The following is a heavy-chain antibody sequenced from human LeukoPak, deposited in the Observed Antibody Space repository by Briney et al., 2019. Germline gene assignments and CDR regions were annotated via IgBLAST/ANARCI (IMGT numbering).Heavy chain of an antibody. CDR1: GYSITGYY. D-gene: IGHD6-13*01. CDR3: ARGRRYSSSWEPFDP. Sequence: ASVKVSCKASGYSITGYYIHWVRQAPGQGLEWMGWINPNSGGTNYAQKFQGRVTMTRDTSISTAYTELSRLRSDDTAVHYCARGRRYSSSWEPFDPWGQGTLVTVSS. V-gene: IGHV1-2*02. J-gene: IGHJ5*02. CDR2: INPNSGGT.